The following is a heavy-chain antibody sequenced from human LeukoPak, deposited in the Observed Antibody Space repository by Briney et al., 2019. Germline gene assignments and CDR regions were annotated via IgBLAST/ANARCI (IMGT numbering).Heavy chain of an antibody. Sequence: ASVKVSCKASGYTFTSYYMHWVRQAPGQGLEWMGIINPSGGNTRYAQKFQGRVIMTRDMSTSTVYMELSSLRSEDTAVYYCARGVHRRYYDSSAYFSDWGQGTLVTVSS. CDR2: INPSGGNT. D-gene: IGHD3-22*01. CDR1: GYTFTSYY. J-gene: IGHJ4*02. V-gene: IGHV1-46*01. CDR3: ARGVHRRYYDSSAYFSD.